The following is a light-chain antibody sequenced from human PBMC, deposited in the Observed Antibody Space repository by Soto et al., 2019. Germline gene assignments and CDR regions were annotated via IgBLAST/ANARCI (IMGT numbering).Light chain of an antibody. Sequence: QPVLTQPPSASASLGASVRLTCTLSSGHSNYAIAWHRQQPETGPRFLMKVNSDGTHSKGDGVPDRFSGSMSGAERSLTISSLRSDDEADYYCQTWDTGIWVFGGGTKLTVL. J-gene: IGLJ3*02. V-gene: IGLV4-69*01. CDR2: VNSDGTH. CDR1: SGHSNYA. CDR3: QTWDTGIWV.